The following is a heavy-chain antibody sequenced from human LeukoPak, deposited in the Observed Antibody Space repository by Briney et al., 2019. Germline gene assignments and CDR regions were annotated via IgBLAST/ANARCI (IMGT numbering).Heavy chain of an antibody. V-gene: IGHV4-4*07. CDR2: IYTSGST. Sequence: SETLSLTCTVSGGSISSYYWSWIRQPAGKGLEWIGRIYTSGSTNYNPSLKSRVTMSVDTSKNQFSLKLSSVTAADTAVFYCARTWGPDVDTDAFDIWGQGTMVTVSS. J-gene: IGHJ3*02. D-gene: IGHD5-18*01. CDR1: GGSISSYY. CDR3: ARTWGPDVDTDAFDI.